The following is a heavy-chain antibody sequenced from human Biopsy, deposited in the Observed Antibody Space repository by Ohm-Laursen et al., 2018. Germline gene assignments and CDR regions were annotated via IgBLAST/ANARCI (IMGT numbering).Heavy chain of an antibody. Sequence: SLRLSCAASGFTFSDYAMNWVRQAPGTGLEWVSTISGSGGNTYYADSVRGRFTVSRDGSKSALYLQMSSLSAEDTAFYYCAKGGYCTTSSCYMELDYWGQGTLVTVSS. D-gene: IGHD2-2*02. J-gene: IGHJ4*02. CDR1: GFTFSDYA. V-gene: IGHV3-23*01. CDR3: AKGGYCTTSSCYMELDY. CDR2: ISGSGGNT.